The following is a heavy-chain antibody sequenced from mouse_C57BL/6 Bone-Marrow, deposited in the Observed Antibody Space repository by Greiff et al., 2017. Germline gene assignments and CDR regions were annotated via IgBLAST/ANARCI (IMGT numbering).Heavy chain of an antibody. V-gene: IGHV1-26*01. J-gene: IGHJ4*01. CDR1: GYTFTDYY. CDR2: INPNNGGT. CDR3: ARSNYFYAMDY. D-gene: IGHD2-5*01. Sequence: EVQLQQSGPELVKPGASVKISCKASGYTFTDYYMNWVKQCHGKSLEWIGDINPNNGGTSYNQKFKGKATLTVDKSSSTAYMELRSLTSEDSAVYYCARSNYFYAMDYWGQGTSVTVSS.